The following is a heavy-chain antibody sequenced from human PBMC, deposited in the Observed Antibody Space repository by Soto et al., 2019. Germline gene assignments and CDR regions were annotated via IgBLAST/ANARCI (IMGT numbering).Heavy chain of an antibody. CDR2: NYYSGST. J-gene: IGHJ4*02. CDR3: ARGRQWLDD. V-gene: IGHV4-59*02. CDR1: GGSVSGYY. Sequence: QVQLQESGPGLVKPSETLSLTCTVSGGSVSGYYWSWIRQPPGKGLEWIGYNYYSGSTNYNPSLKTRVTIPVATSKNQFSLKLSSVTAADTAVYYCARGRQWLDDWGQGTLVTVSS. D-gene: IGHD6-19*01.